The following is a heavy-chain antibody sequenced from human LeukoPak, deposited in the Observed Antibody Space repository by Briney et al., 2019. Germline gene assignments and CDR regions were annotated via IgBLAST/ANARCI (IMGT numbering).Heavy chain of an antibody. CDR3: ARTAVAGTLRWFDL. CDR1: DFTFSNFG. CDR2: IRYDGSNN. V-gene: IGHV3-30*02. D-gene: IGHD6-19*01. Sequence: PGGSLRLSCVASDFTFSNFGMHWVRQAPGKGLEWLSFIRYDGSNNYHADSVKERFSISRDNSKNTLHLQMNTLRPDDTAVYYCARTAVAGTLRWFDLWGQGTLVIVSS. J-gene: IGHJ5*02.